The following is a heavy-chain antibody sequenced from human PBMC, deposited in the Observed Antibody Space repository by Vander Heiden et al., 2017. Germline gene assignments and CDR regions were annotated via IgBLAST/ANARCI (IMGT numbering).Heavy chain of an antibody. J-gene: IGHJ5*02. CDR1: GFSLSTSGLR. D-gene: IGHD3-22*01. CDR3: ARGITYYYDSSGYLIWFDP. Sequence: QITLNESGPTLVNPTQTLTLTCTFSGFSLSTSGLRVGWIRQPPGKALEWLALIYWDDDKRYSPSLKSRLTITKDTSKNQVVLTMTNMDPVDTATYYCARGITYYYDSSGYLIWFDPWGQGTLVTVSS. V-gene: IGHV2-5*02. CDR2: IYWDDDK.